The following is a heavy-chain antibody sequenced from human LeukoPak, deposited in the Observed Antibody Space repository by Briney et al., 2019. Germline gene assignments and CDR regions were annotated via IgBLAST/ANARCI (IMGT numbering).Heavy chain of an antibody. Sequence: SQTLSLTCAVSGGSISSGGYSWSWIRQPPGKGLEWIGYIYYSGSTYYNPSLKSRVTISVDTSKNQFSLKLSSVTAADTAVYYCARGSWYFDYWGQGTLVTVSS. J-gene: IGHJ4*02. CDR2: IYYSGST. V-gene: IGHV4-30-4*07. CDR3: ARGSWYFDY. D-gene: IGHD6-13*01. CDR1: GGSISSGGYS.